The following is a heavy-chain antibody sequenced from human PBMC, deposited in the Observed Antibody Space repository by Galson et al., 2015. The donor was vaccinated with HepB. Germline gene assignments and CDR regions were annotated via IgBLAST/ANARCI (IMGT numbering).Heavy chain of an antibody. CDR2: IWYDGSNK. J-gene: IGHJ4*02. CDR3: ARQIESNDFWSGPDY. Sequence: SLRLSCAASGFTFSSYGMHWVRRAPGKGLEWVAVIWYDGSNKYYADSVKGRFTISRDNSKNTLYLQMNSLRAEDTAVYYCARQIESNDFWSGPDYWGQGTLVTVSS. V-gene: IGHV3-33*01. CDR1: GFTFSSYG. D-gene: IGHD3-3*01.